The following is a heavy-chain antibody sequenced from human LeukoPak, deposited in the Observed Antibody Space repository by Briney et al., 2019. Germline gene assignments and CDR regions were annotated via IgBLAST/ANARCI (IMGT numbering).Heavy chain of an antibody. D-gene: IGHD3-22*01. CDR2: ISGSGGST. J-gene: IGHJ4*02. Sequence: GGSLRLSCAASGYTFSSYAMSWVRQAPGKGLEWVSAISGSGGSTYYADSVKGRFTISRDNSKNTLYLQMNSLRAEDTAVYYCTKGSYYDNSGRAYFDYWGQGTLVTVSS. CDR3: TKGSYYDNSGRAYFDY. CDR1: GYTFSSYA. V-gene: IGHV3-23*01.